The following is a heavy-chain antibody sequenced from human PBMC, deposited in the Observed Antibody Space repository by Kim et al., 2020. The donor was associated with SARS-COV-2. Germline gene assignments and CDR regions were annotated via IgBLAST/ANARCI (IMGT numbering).Heavy chain of an antibody. Sequence: ASVKVSCKASGYTFTSYGISWVRQAPGQGLEWMGWISAYNGNTNYAQKLQGRVTMTTDTSTSTAYMELRSLRSDDTAVYYCASSYCGGDCGYYYYYGMDVWGQGTTVTVSS. CDR1: GYTFTSYG. V-gene: IGHV1-18*01. CDR2: ISAYNGNT. J-gene: IGHJ6*02. D-gene: IGHD2-21*01. CDR3: ASSYCGGDCGYYYYYGMDV.